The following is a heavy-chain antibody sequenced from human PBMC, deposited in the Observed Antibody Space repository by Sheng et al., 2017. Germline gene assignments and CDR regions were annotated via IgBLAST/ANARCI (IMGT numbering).Heavy chain of an antibody. Sequence: QVQLQQWGAGLLKPSETLSLTCAVYGGSFSGYYWSWIRQPPGKGLEWIGEINHSGSTNYNPSLKSRVTISVDTSKNQFSLKLSSVTAADTAVYYCARTVGSGSYYNLRYYGMDVWGQGTTVTVSS. CDR3: ARTVGSGSYYNLRYYGMDV. CDR1: GGSFSGYY. J-gene: IGHJ6*02. D-gene: IGHD3-10*01. CDR2: INHSGST. V-gene: IGHV4-34*01.